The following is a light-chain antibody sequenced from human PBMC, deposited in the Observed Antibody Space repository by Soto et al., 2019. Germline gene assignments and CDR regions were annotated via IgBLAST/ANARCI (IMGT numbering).Light chain of an antibody. Sequence: PGEIATLSCRASQSVSSNYLAWFQQKPGQAPRLLIYGASTRATGIPARFSGTGFGTDFTLTISSLEPEDAAVYYCQQRSNWPPITFGQGTRLEFK. CDR3: QQRSNWPPIT. V-gene: IGKV3-11*01. CDR1: QSVSSNY. CDR2: GAS. J-gene: IGKJ5*01.